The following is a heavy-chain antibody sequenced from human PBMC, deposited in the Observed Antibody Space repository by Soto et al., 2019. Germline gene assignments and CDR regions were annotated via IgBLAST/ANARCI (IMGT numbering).Heavy chain of an antibody. Sequence: SETLSLTCSVSGGPIKNTNYHWGWIRQPPGKGLEWIGTLYYRGATDYNPSLKTRVTISVDTSKNLLSLNLSSVTAADTAVYYCFGVMAATLDYWGQGTLVTVSS. CDR1: GGPIKNTNYH. D-gene: IGHD2-21*02. CDR2: LYYRGAT. V-gene: IGHV4-39*01. CDR3: FGVMAATLDY. J-gene: IGHJ4*01.